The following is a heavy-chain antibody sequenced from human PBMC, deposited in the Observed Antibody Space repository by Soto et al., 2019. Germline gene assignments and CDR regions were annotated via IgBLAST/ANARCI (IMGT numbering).Heavy chain of an antibody. Sequence: KPSETLSLTCAISGDSVSSDSAAWIWIRQSPSRGLEWLGRTYYRSKWSNDYALSVKSRITINPDTSKNHFSLQLYSVTPEDTAIYYCAGVPWFRGMDVWGQGTPVTVSS. CDR1: GDSVSSDSAA. V-gene: IGHV6-1*01. J-gene: IGHJ6*02. D-gene: IGHD3-10*01. CDR2: TYYRSKWSN. CDR3: AGVPWFRGMDV.